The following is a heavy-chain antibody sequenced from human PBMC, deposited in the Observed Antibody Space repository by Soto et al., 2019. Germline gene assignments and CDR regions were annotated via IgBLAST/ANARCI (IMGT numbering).Heavy chain of an antibody. V-gene: IGHV3-23*01. J-gene: IGHJ3*02. D-gene: IGHD3-22*01. CDR3: AKGDYYDSSGYGPYDAFDI. Sequence: GGSLRLSCAASGFTFSSYPMSWVRQAQGKGLEWVSAISVSGGSTYYADSVKGRFTISRDNSKNTLYLQMNSLRAEDTAVYYCAKGDYYDSSGYGPYDAFDIWGQGTMVTVSS. CDR1: GFTFSSYP. CDR2: ISVSGGST.